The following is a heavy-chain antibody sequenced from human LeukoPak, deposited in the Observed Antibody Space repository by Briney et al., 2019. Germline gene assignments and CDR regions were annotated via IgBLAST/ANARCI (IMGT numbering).Heavy chain of an antibody. CDR1: GFTFSSYA. J-gene: IGHJ4*02. CDR2: IYSGGST. Sequence: GGSLRLSCAASGFTFSSYAMSWVRQAPGKGLEWVSVIYSGGSTKYADSVKARFTISRDNSKNTIYLQMNSLRADDTAVYYCARATLDNWGQGTLVTVSS. CDR3: ARATLDN. V-gene: IGHV3-23*03.